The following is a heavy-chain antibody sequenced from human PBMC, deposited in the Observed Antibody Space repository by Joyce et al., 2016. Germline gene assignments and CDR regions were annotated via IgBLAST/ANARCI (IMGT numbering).Heavy chain of an antibody. V-gene: IGHV1-46*01. CDR1: GYTFTWYY. CDR3: ARARKYGDYYRSLDH. D-gene: IGHD2-21*02. J-gene: IGHJ5*02. CDR2: IKPADGSA. Sequence: QVHLVQSGAEVKKPGASVTVSCKASGYTFTWYYLNWVRQALGQGLESMGIIKPADGSATYVRKFQGRVSMTRDTSTSTVFMELSSLRSEDTAIYYCARARKYGDYYRSLDHWGQGTLVTVSP.